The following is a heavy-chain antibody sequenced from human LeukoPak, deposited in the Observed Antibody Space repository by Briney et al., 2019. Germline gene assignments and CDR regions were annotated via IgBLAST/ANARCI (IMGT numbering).Heavy chain of an antibody. V-gene: IGHV1-18*01. CDR1: GYTFTSYG. Sequence: ASVKVSCKASGYTFTSYGISLVRQAPGQGLEWLGWISAYNGNTNYAQKPQGRVTMTTDTSTSTAYMELKSLRSDDTVVYYCARESVEYCDTQRYYFDYWGQGTLVTVSS. D-gene: IGHD2/OR15-2a*01. J-gene: IGHJ4*02. CDR3: ARESVEYCDTQRYYFDY. CDR2: ISAYNGNT.